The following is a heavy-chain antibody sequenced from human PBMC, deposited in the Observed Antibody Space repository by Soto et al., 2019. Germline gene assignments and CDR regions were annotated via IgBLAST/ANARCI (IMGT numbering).Heavy chain of an antibody. D-gene: IGHD3-16*01. Sequence: EVQLVESGGGLVQPGRSLRLSCAASGFTFDDYAMHWVRQAPGKGLEWVSGISWNSGSIGYADSVKGRFTISRDNAKNSLYLEMNSLGAEDTGWYYCAKDSTLGGWGGMDVWGQGTTVTVSS. J-gene: IGHJ6*02. CDR3: AKDSTLGGWGGMDV. CDR1: GFTFDDYA. V-gene: IGHV3-9*01. CDR2: ISWNSGSI.